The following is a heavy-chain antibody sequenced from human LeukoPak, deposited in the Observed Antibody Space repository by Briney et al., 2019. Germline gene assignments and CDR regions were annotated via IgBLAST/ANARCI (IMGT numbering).Heavy chain of an antibody. Sequence: GGSLRLSCAASGFTFSSNTMHWVRQAPGKGLEWVAAISYDGSNQHYADSVKGRFTISRDNSKNTLYLQMNSLRAEDTAVYYCARDQNPTYYYDSSGYYHGPWFDPWGQGTLVTVSS. V-gene: IGHV3-30-3*01. J-gene: IGHJ5*02. D-gene: IGHD3-22*01. CDR1: GFTFSSNT. CDR3: ARDQNPTYYYDSSGYYHGPWFDP. CDR2: ISYDGSNQ.